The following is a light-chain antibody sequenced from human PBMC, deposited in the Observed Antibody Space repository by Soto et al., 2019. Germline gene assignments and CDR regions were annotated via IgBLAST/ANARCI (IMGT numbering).Light chain of an antibody. V-gene: IGLV2-8*01. CDR1: SSDVGGYNY. Sequence: QSALTQPPSASGSPGQSVTISCIGISSDVGGYNYVSWYQQHTGKAPKLIIYEVSKRPSGVPDRFSGSKSGNTASLTVSGLQAEDEADYYCSSYSGSKVFGGGTKLTVL. CDR3: SSYSGSKV. J-gene: IGLJ2*01. CDR2: EVS.